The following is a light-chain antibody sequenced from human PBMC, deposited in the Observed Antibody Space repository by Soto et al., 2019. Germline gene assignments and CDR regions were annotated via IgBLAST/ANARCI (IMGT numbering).Light chain of an antibody. J-gene: IGKJ1*01. V-gene: IGKV3-20*01. CDR1: QSVSSSY. CDR3: QQYGSSPGWA. CDR2: GAS. Sequence: ETVLTQSPGTLSLSPGERATLSCRASQSVSSSYLAWYQQKPGQAPRLLIYGASSRATGIPDRFSGSGSGTDFTLTISRLESEDFAVYYCQQYGSSPGWAFGQGTKV.